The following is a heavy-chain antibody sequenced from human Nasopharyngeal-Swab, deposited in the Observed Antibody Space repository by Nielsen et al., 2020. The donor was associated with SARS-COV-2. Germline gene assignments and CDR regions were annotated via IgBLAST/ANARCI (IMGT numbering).Heavy chain of an antibody. CDR1: GYTFTSYD. CDR3: ARGGHIVVVVAAADNWFDP. V-gene: IGHV1-8*01. D-gene: IGHD2-15*01. CDR2: MNPNSGNT. J-gene: IGHJ5*02. Sequence: ASAKVPCKGSGYTFTSYDINWVRQATGQGLEWMGWMNPNSGNTGYAQKFQGRVTMTRNTSISTAYMELSSLRSEDTAVYYCARGGHIVVVVAAADNWFDPWGQGTLVTVSS.